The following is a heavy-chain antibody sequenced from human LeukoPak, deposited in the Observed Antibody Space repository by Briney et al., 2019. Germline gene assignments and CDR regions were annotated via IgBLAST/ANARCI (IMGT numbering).Heavy chain of an antibody. CDR1: GGTFSSYA. CDR3: ARGRGRYSSGWYPYYYYGMDV. CDR2: IIPIFGTA. D-gene: IGHD6-19*01. J-gene: IGHJ6*04. V-gene: IGHV1-69*06. Sequence: SVKVSCKASGGTFSSYAISWVRQAPGQGLEWMGGIIPIFGTANYAQRFQGRVTITADKSTSTAYMELSSLRSEDTAVYYCARGRGRYSSGWYPYYYYGMDVWGKGTTVTVSS.